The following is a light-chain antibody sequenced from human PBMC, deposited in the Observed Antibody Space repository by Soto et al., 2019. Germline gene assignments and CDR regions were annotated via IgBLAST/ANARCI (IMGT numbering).Light chain of an antibody. CDR2: EVS. CDR1: SSDIGSNNY. CDR3: SSYTTTTRL. Sequence: QSALTQPASVSGSPGQSITISCTGTSSDIGSNNYVSWFQQRPGKAPTLIIYEVSNRPSGVSTHFSGSKSGNTASLTISGLLPEDEAXYYCSSYTTTTRLFGGGTKLTVL. V-gene: IGLV2-14*01. J-gene: IGLJ3*02.